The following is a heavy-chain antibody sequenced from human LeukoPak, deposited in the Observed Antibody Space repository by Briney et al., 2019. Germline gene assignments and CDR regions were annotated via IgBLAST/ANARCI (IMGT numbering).Heavy chain of an antibody. J-gene: IGHJ4*02. CDR2: IYHSGST. V-gene: IGHV4-39*07. CDR3: ARIRIVPEQSLFDY. CDR1: GGSISSSPYY. Sequence: SETLSLTCTVSGGSISSSPYYWGWIRQPPGKGLEWIGSIYHSGSTYYNPSLKSRVTISVDTSKNQFSLKLSSVTAADTAVYYCARIRIVPEQSLFDYWGQGTLVTVSS. D-gene: IGHD2-2*01.